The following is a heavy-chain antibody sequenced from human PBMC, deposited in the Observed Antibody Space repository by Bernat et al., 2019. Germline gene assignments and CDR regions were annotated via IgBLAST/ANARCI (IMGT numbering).Heavy chain of an antibody. V-gene: IGHV1-18*01. D-gene: IGHD6-13*01. Sequence: QVQLVQSGAEVKKPGASVKVSCKASGYTFTSYGISWVRQAPGQGLEWMGWISAYNGNTNYAQKLQGRVTMTTDTSTSTAYMELRSLRSDDTAVYYCARDPPGIAAAGPHYYYYNRDVWGKGTTVTVSS. CDR1: GYTFTSYG. J-gene: IGHJ6*03. CDR3: ARDPPGIAAAGPHYYYYNRDV. CDR2: ISAYNGNT.